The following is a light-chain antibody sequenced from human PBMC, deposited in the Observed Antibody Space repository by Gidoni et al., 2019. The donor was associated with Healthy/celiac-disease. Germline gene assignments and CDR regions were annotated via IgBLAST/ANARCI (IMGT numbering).Light chain of an antibody. CDR2: AAS. V-gene: IGKV1-39*01. CDR3: QQSYSTPLWT. J-gene: IGKJ1*01. CDR1: QSISSY. Sequence: DIQMTHSPSSLSASVGDRVTITCRASQSISSYLNWYQQKPGKAPKLLIYAASSLQSGVPSRFSGSGSGTDFTLTISSLQPEDFATYYCQQSYSTPLWTFGQGTKVEIK.